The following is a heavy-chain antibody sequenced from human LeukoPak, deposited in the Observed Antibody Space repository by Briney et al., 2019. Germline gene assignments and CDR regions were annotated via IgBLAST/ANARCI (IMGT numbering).Heavy chain of an antibody. V-gene: IGHV3-66*01. D-gene: IGHD6-13*01. Sequence: GGSLRLSCAASGFTFSDYYMSWVRQAPGKGLEWVSVIYSGGSTYYADSVKGRFTISRDNSKNTLYLQMNSLRAEDTAVYYCARDEGYSSSWYSGRFDYWGQGTLVTVSS. CDR1: GFTFSDYY. CDR3: ARDEGYSSSWYSGRFDY. CDR2: IYSGGST. J-gene: IGHJ4*02.